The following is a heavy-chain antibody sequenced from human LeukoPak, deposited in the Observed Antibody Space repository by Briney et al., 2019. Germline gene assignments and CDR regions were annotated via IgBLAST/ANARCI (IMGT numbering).Heavy chain of an antibody. D-gene: IGHD3-22*01. CDR2: ISAYNGNT. CDR1: GYTFTSSG. Sequence: ASVKVSCKASGYTFTSSGISWVRQAPGQGLEWMGWISAYNGNTNYAQKLQGRVTMTTDTSTSTAYMELRSLRSDDTAVYYCARDLFHFYDSSGYFGRAYDYWGQGTLVTVSS. J-gene: IGHJ4*02. CDR3: ARDLFHFYDSSGYFGRAYDY. V-gene: IGHV1-18*01.